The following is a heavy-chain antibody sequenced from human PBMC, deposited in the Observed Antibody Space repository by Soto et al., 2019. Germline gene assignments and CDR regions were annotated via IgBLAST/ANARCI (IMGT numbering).Heavy chain of an antibody. V-gene: IGHV4-61*08. Sequence: QVQLQESGPGLVKPSETLSLTCNVSGGSVSSGGHYWNWIRQPPGKGLEWIGHIHYSGSTNYNPSLKSRVTISVDTSKNQFSLKLNSVTAADTAIYYCARGMIPVVRRYFDYWGQGTLVTVSS. J-gene: IGHJ4*02. CDR3: ARGMIPVVRRYFDY. CDR1: GGSVSSGGHY. D-gene: IGHD2-15*01. CDR2: IHYSGST.